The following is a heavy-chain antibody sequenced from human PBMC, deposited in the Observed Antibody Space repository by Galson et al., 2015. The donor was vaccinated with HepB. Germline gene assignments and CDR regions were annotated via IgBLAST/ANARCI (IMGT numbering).Heavy chain of an antibody. V-gene: IGHV3-30*04. CDR2: ISYDGSNK. J-gene: IGHJ3*02. Sequence: SLRLSCAASGFTLSSYAMHWVRQAPGKGLEWVAVISYDGSNKYYADSVKGRFTISRDNSKNTLYLQMNSLRAEDTAVYYCARDEPRYSGGVDNAFDIWGQGTMVTVSS. CDR3: ARDEPRYSGGVDNAFDI. CDR1: GFTLSSYA. D-gene: IGHD6-25*01.